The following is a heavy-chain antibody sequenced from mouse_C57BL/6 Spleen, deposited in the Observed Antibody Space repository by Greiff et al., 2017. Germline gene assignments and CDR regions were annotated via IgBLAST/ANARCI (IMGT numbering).Heavy chain of an antibody. CDR3: ARAVTTEYYFDY. CDR2: IYPGCGST. D-gene: IGHD2-2*01. V-gene: IGHV1-55*01. CDR1: GYTFTSYW. J-gene: IGHJ2*01. Sequence: QVQLQQPGAELVKPGASVKMSCKASGYTFTSYWITWVKQRPGPGLEWIGDIYPGCGSTNYNEKFKSKATLTVDTSSSTTYMQLNSLTSENSAVYYCARAVTTEYYFDYWGQGTTLTVSS.